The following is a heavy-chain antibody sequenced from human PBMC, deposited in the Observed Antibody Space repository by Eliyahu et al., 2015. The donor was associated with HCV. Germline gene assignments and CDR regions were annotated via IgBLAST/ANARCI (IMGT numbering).Heavy chain of an antibody. D-gene: IGHD1-1*01. CDR1: XFTFSSYV. V-gene: IGHV3-23*01. CDR3: AKTLNEDYINY. Sequence: EVLLLESGGGLVQPGGSLXLXCAASXFTFSSYVMRWVRQAPGXXLEWVSDITDSGGNTYYADSVKGRFTISRDNSKNTLYLQMNSLRAEDTAVYYCAKTLNEDYINYWGQGTLVTVSS. CDR2: ITDSGGNT. J-gene: IGHJ4*02.